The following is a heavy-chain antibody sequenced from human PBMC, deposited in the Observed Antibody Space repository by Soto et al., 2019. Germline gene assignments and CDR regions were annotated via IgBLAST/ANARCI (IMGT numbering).Heavy chain of an antibody. CDR3: AIIMTHSDSFDI. J-gene: IGHJ3*02. V-gene: IGHV1-2*04. CDR1: GYSFAGFY. CDR2: INSNSGAT. D-gene: IGHD3-16*01. Sequence: ASVKVSCKASGYSFAGFYIHWMRQAPGQGLEWVGSINSNSGATTYAQKFQDSVAMTRDTSVSTAYMDLNRLTSDDTAIYYCAIIMTHSDSFDIWGQGTMVTVSS.